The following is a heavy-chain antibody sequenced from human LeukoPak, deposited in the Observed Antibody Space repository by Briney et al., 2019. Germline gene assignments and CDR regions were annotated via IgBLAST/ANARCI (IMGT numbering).Heavy chain of an antibody. CDR3: ARVSLSSGCLSN. Sequence: PGGSLRLSCAASGFTFSNYWMHWVRQAPGKGLVWVSRISSDESITSYADSVKGQFTISRDNAKNTLFLQMNGLRAEDTAVYYCARVSLSSGCLSNWGQGTLVTVSS. J-gene: IGHJ4*02. V-gene: IGHV3-74*01. CDR1: GFTFSNYW. CDR2: ISSDESIT. D-gene: IGHD6-19*01.